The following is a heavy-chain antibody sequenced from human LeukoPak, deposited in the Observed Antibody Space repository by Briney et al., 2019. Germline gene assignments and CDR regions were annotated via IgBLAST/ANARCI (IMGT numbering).Heavy chain of an antibody. Sequence: GGSLRLSCAASGFTFSGSAIHWVRQSSGKGLEWVGQIDKKDKGYATATAYAASVKGRFTISGDDSVNTAYLQMKSLKTEDTALYYCTRDSGTYNWFDPWGQGTLVTVSS. CDR3: TRDSGTYNWFDP. CDR2: IDKKDKGYATAT. CDR1: GFTFSGSA. V-gene: IGHV3-73*01. J-gene: IGHJ5*02. D-gene: IGHD1-26*01.